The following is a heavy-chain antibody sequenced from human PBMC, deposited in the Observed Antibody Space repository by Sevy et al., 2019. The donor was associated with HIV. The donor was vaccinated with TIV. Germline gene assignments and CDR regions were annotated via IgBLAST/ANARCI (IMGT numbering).Heavy chain of an antibody. V-gene: IGHV3-23*01. Sequence: GGSLRLSCTASGFTFTTYAMSWVRQAPGKGLEWVSSISVSGGTTYYADSMKGRITTPRDNSKNTLYLQMNSLGAEDTAIDYCAEGDEPTTDDFEYVPNSFDFWGQGTMVTVSS. J-gene: IGHJ3*01. CDR3: AEGDEPTTDDFEYVPNSFDF. CDR2: ISVSGGTT. CDR1: GFTFTTYA. D-gene: IGHD3-16*01.